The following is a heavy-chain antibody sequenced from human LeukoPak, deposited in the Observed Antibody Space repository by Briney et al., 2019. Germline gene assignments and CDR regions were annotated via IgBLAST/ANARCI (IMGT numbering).Heavy chain of an antibody. CDR2: IYYSGSS. J-gene: IGHJ6*03. D-gene: IGHD2-15*01. V-gene: IGHV4-39*07. CDR3: ARSVEGYCSGDNCFSYSYYMDV. CDR1: GGSISSSSSY. Sequence: SETLSLTCSVSGGSISSSSSYWGWIRQPPGKGLEWIGSIYYSGSSFDNPSLKSRVTISVDTSKNQFSLKLSSVTAADTAVYYCARSVEGYCSGDNCFSYSYYMDVWGKGTTVTVSS.